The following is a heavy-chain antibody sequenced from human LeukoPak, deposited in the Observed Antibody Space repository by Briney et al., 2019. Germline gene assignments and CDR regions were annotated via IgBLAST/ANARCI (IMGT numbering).Heavy chain of an antibody. Sequence: GGSLRLSCAASGFTFSSYGMHWVRQAPGKGLEWVAVISYDGSNKYYADSVKGRFTISRDNSENSLFLQMHRLGAEDTAAYYCASEGADYNYAISGYYDNWGQGTLVIVSS. D-gene: IGHD3-22*01. J-gene: IGHJ4*02. CDR2: ISYDGSNK. V-gene: IGHV3-30*03. CDR1: GFTFSSYG. CDR3: ASEGADYNYAISGYYDN.